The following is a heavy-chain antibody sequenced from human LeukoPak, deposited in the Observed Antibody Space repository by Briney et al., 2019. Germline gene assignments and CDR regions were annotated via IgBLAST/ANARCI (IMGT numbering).Heavy chain of an antibody. J-gene: IGHJ1*01. CDR3: ARVMLAYSSGWQNFQH. Sequence: GASVKVSCKASGYTFTGYYMHWVRQAPGQGLEWMGRINPNSGGTNYAQKFQGRVTVTRDTSISTAYMELSRLRSDDTAVYYCARVMLAYSSGWQNFQHWGQGTLVTVSS. CDR2: INPNSGGT. CDR1: GYTFTGYY. V-gene: IGHV1-2*06. D-gene: IGHD6-19*01.